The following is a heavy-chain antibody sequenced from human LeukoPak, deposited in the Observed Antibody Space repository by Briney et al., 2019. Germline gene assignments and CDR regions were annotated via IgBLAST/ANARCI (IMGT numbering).Heavy chain of an antibody. Sequence: SETLSLTCTVSGGSISSHYWSWIRQPPGKGLEWIGYIYYSGSTNYNPSLKSRVTISVDTSKNQFSLKLSSVTAADTAVYYCARERRYYDSSGHYYHYSDYWGQGTLVTVSS. CDR1: GGSISSHY. CDR2: IYYSGST. D-gene: IGHD3-22*01. CDR3: ARERRYYDSSGHYYHYSDY. J-gene: IGHJ4*02. V-gene: IGHV4-59*11.